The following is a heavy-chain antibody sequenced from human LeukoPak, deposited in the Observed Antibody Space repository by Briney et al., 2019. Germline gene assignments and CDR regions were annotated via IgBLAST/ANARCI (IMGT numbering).Heavy chain of an antibody. V-gene: IGHV4-34*01. D-gene: IGHD3-22*01. CDR1: GGSFSGYY. CDR3: AREWGLFYDSSGYYYDY. J-gene: IGHJ4*02. CDR2: INHSGST. Sequence: SETLSLTCAVYGGSFSGYYWSWIRQPPGKGLEWIGDINHSGSTNYNPSLKSRVTISVDTSKNQFSLKLSSVTAADTAVYYCAREWGLFYDSSGYYYDYWGQGTLVTVSS.